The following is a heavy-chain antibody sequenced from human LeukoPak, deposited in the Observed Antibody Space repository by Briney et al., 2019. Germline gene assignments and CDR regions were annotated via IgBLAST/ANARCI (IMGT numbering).Heavy chain of an antibody. J-gene: IGHJ5*02. Sequence: GGSLRLSCAASGFTFSSYSMNWVRQAPGKGLEWVSYISSSSSTIYYADSVKGRFTISRDNAKNSLYLQMNSLRAEDTAVYYCARSYYDFWSGPSNWFDPWDQGTLVTVSS. V-gene: IGHV3-48*01. D-gene: IGHD3-3*01. CDR1: GFTFSSYS. CDR3: ARSYYDFWSGPSNWFDP. CDR2: ISSSSSTI.